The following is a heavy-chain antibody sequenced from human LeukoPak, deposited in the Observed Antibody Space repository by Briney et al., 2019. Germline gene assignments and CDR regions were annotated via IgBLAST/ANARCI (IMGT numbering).Heavy chain of an antibody. CDR3: AREWGLIAVAGDPGY. CDR2: IWYDGHNN. CDR1: GFTFSKYG. J-gene: IGHJ4*02. Sequence: GGSLRLSCVASGFTFSKYGMHWVRQAPGKGLQGRAIIWYDGHNNYYADSVKGRFTISRDNPKNTLFLEMNDLEAEDTAVYYCAREWGLIAVAGDPGYWGQGTLVTVSS. D-gene: IGHD2-21*01. V-gene: IGHV3-33*01.